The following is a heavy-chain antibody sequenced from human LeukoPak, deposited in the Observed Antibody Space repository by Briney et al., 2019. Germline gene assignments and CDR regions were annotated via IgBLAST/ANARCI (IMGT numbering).Heavy chain of an antibody. J-gene: IGHJ5*02. D-gene: IGHD4-17*01. V-gene: IGHV3-30*02. CDR1: SFILGTDG. CDR3: ASTDDYGSHKRLPRFNWFDP. Sequence: GGSLRLSCAADSFILGTDGMDWVRQAPGKGLEWVAYVRHDEKIKYYADAVKGRFSISRDNSKSTVYLQMNSMKSGATAVSVYASTDDYGSHKRLPRFNWFDPWGNGTLVTVSS. CDR2: VRHDEKIK.